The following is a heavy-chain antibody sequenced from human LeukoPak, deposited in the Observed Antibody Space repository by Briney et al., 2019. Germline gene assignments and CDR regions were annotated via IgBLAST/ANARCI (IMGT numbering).Heavy chain of an antibody. CDR3: AKEKFRGDGIREHDAFDI. V-gene: IGHV3-23*01. D-gene: IGHD3-16*01. Sequence: GGSLRLSCAASGFTFSSYAMSWVRQAPGKGLEWVSAISGSGGSTYYADSVKGRFTISRDNSKNTLYLQMNSLRAEDTAVYYCAKEKFRGDGIREHDAFDIWGQGTMVAVSS. CDR2: ISGSGGST. J-gene: IGHJ3*02. CDR1: GFTFSSYA.